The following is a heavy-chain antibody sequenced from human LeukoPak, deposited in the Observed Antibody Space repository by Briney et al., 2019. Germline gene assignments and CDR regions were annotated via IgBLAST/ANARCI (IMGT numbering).Heavy chain of an antibody. Sequence: SETLSLTCTVCGGSVSSGNYYWNWIRQPPGKGLEWIGYIYYSGSTNYNPSLKSRVTISVDTSKNQFSLKLSSVTAADTAVYYCARAPRAAAGILGAFDIWGQGTMVTVSS. V-gene: IGHV4-61*01. CDR2: IYYSGST. CDR3: ARAPRAAAGILGAFDI. CDR1: GGSVSSGNYY. D-gene: IGHD6-13*01. J-gene: IGHJ3*02.